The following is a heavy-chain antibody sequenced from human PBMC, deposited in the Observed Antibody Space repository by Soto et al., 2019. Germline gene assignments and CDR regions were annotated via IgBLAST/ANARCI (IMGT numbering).Heavy chain of an antibody. CDR3: ARSTVSPNWFDP. D-gene: IGHD4-4*01. V-gene: IGHV4-61*01. CDR2: IYYSGST. CDR1: GGSVSSGSYY. Sequence: SETLSLTCTVSGGSVSSGSYYWSWIRQPPGKGLEWIGYIYYSGSTNYNPSLKSRVTISVDKSKNQFSLKLSSVTAADTAVYYCARSTVSPNWFDPWGQGTLVTVSS. J-gene: IGHJ5*02.